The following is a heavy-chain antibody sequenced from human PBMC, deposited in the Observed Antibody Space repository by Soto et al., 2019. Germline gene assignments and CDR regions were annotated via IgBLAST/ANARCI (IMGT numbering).Heavy chain of an antibody. D-gene: IGHD2-15*01. CDR3: ARGDLVADF. CDR2: INHSGST. Sequence: QVQLQQWGAGLVKPSETLSLTCAVYGGSFGDYYWSWIRQPPGKGLEWIGEINHSGSTNYSPSLKSRVTISVDTSKNFFSLKLTSVTAADTAVYYCARGDLVADFWGQGTLVTVSS. CDR1: GGSFGDYY. J-gene: IGHJ4*02. V-gene: IGHV4-34*01.